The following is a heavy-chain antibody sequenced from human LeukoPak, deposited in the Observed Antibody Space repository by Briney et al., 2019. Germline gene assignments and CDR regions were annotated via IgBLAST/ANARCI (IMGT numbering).Heavy chain of an antibody. V-gene: IGHV3-30-3*01. CDR1: GFTFSSYA. J-gene: IGHJ6*02. CDR3: ARGAPVVAATMLYYYYYGMDV. Sequence: GGSLRLSCAASGFTFSSYAMHWVRQAPGKGLEWVAVISYDGSNKYYADSVKGRFTISRDNSKNTLYLKMNSLRGEDTAVYYCARGAPVVAATMLYYYYYGMDVWGQGTTVTVPS. D-gene: IGHD2-15*01. CDR2: ISYDGSNK.